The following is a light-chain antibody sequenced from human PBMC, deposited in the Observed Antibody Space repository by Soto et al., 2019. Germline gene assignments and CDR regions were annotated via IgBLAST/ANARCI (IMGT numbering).Light chain of an antibody. CDR2: AAS. V-gene: IGKV1-39*01. J-gene: IGKJ1*01. Sequence: DIQMTQSASSLSASVGDRFTMTCRSSQSISSYLNWYQQKPGKAPKLLIYAASSLQSGVPSRFSGSGSGTDFTLTISSLQPEDFATYYCQQSYSTTSWTFGQGTKVDI. CDR1: QSISSY. CDR3: QQSYSTTSWT.